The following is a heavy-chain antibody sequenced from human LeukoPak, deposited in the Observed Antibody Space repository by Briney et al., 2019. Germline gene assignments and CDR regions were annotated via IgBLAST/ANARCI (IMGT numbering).Heavy chain of an antibody. Sequence: PSETLSLTCTVSGGSISSGGYYWSWIRQHPGKGLEWIGYIYYSGSTYYNPSPKSRVTISVDTSRNQFSLKLSSVTAADTAVYYCARVEYSSSSVDYWGQGTLVTVSS. J-gene: IGHJ4*02. CDR2: IYYSGST. CDR3: ARVEYSSSSVDY. CDR1: GGSISSGGYY. D-gene: IGHD6-6*01. V-gene: IGHV4-31*03.